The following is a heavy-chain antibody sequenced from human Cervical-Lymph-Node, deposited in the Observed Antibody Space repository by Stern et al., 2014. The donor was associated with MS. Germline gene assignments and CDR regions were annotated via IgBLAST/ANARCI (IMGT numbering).Heavy chain of an antibody. V-gene: IGHV2-5*02. CDR3: THLLYTYGYAPDF. J-gene: IGHJ4*02. Sequence: QVTLKESGPTLVKPTQTLTLTCTFSGFSLTTTGVGVGWIRQPPGKALECLGLIFWDDDKRYIPSLKSRVTITKDTSKNQEVLTMTNMDPVDTATYYCTHLLYTYGYAPDFWGQGTPVTVSS. CDR1: GFSLTTTGVG. D-gene: IGHD5-18*01. CDR2: IFWDDDK.